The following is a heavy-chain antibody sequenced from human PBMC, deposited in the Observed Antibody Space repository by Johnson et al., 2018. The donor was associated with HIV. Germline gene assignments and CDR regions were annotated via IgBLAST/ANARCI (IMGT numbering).Heavy chain of an antibody. V-gene: IGHV3-7*05. D-gene: IGHD1-26*01. CDR2: IKEDGSEK. J-gene: IGHJ3*02. CDR3: ARPIARGASNI. Sequence: VQLVESGGGLVQPGGSLRLSCAASGFTFSSNWMHWVRQAPGKGLEWVANIKEDGSEKYYVDSVRGRFTISRDNAKNLLYLQMNSLRAEDTAVYYCARPIARGASNIWGQGTMVTVSS. CDR1: GFTFSSNW.